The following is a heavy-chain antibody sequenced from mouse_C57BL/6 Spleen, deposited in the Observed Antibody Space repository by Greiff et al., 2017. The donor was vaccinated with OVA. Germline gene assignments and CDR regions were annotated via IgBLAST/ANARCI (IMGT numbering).Heavy chain of an antibody. CDR3: AKGAVPVCDYDGETFGY. V-gene: IGHV14-2*01. D-gene: IGHD2-4*01. CDR1: GFNIKDYY. Sequence: VQLQQSGAELVKPGASVKLSCTASGFNIKDYYMHWVKQRTEQGLEGIGRIDPEDGETQYASKFQGKATITADTSSNTAYLQLSSLTSEDTAVYYCAKGAVPVCDYDGETFGYWGQGTTLTVSS. CDR2: IDPEDGET. J-gene: IGHJ2*01.